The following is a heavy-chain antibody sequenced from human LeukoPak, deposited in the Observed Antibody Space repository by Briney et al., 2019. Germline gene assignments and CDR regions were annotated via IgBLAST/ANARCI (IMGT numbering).Heavy chain of an antibody. J-gene: IGHJ4*02. V-gene: IGHV3-23*01. CDR1: GFTFTSYS. CDR3: AKGGKWDVTPFDY. Sequence: GGSLRLSCAAFGFTFTSYSMNWVRQAPGKGLEWVSTISGGGGSTYYADSVKGRFTISRDNSKNTLYLQVNSLRAEDTAIYYCAKGGKWDVTPFDYWGQGTLVTVSS. CDR2: ISGGGGST. D-gene: IGHD1-26*01.